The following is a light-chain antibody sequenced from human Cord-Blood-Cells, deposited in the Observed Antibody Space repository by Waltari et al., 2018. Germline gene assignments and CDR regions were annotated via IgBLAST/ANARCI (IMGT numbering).Light chain of an antibody. CDR3: SSYTSSSTLYV. V-gene: IGLV2-14*03. CDR1: SSAVGGYNY. CDR2: DVS. J-gene: IGLJ1*01. Sequence: SALTQPAPVSGSPGQSITISCTGTSSAVGGYNYVSWYQQHPGKAPKLMIYDVSNRPSGVSNRFSGSKSGNTASLTISGLQAEDEADYYCSSYTSSSTLYVFGTGTKVTVL.